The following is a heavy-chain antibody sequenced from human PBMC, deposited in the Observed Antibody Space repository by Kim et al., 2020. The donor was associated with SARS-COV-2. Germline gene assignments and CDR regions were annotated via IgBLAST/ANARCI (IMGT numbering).Heavy chain of an antibody. CDR2: IYSGGST. V-gene: IGHV3-66*01. CDR1: GFTVSSNY. D-gene: IGHD6-19*01. J-gene: IGHJ4*02. CDR3: ARVLQWLELDY. Sequence: GALRLSCAASGFTVSSNYMSWVRQAPGKGLEWVSVIYSGGSTYYADSVKGRFTISRDNSKNTLYLQMNSLRAEDTAVYYCARVLQWLELDYWGQGTLVTVSS.